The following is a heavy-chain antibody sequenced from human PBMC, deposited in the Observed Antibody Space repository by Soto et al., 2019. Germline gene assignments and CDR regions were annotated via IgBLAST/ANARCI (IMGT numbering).Heavy chain of an antibody. CDR2: IWYDGSNK. V-gene: IGHV3-33*01. Sequence: PGGSLRLSCAASGFTFSSYGMHWVRQAPGKGLEWVAVIWYDGSNKYYADSVKGRFTISRDNSKNTLYLQMNSLRAEDTAVYYCAREPEMATAYYFDYWGQGTLVTVSS. D-gene: IGHD5-18*01. J-gene: IGHJ4*02. CDR3: AREPEMATAYYFDY. CDR1: GFTFSSYG.